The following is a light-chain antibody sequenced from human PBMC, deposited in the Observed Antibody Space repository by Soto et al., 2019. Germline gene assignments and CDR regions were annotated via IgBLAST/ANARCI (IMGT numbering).Light chain of an antibody. V-gene: IGLV2-14*02. Sequence: QSVLTQPASVSGSPGQSITISCTGTSSDVGSYNLVSWYQQHPGKAPKLMIYEGSKRPSGVSSRFSGSKSGNTAYLTISGLQAEDEADYYCSSFSSTSTIVFGGGTQLTVL. CDR2: EGS. CDR1: SSDVGSYNL. J-gene: IGLJ7*01. CDR3: SSFSSTSTIV.